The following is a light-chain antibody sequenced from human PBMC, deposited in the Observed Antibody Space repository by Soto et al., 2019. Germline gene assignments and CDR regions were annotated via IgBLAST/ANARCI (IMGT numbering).Light chain of an antibody. V-gene: IGLV2-23*01. CDR1: SSDVGSYNL. J-gene: IGLJ1*01. CDR2: EGS. CDR3: CSYAGSGTYV. Sequence: QSALTQPASVSGSPGQSITISCTGTSSDVGSYNLISWYHQHPGKAPKLMIYEGSKRPSGVSNRFSGSKSGNTASLTISGLQAEDEADYYCCSYAGSGTYVFGAGTKLTVL.